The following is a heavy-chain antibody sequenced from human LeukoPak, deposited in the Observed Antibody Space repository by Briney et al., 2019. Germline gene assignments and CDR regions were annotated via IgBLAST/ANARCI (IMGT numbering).Heavy chain of an antibody. J-gene: IGHJ4*02. CDR2: MNPDGSTK. Sequence: GGSLRLSCAASGFAFSSSWMAWVRQAPGKGLEWVANMNPDGSTKNHVDSVRGRFTISRDNAKNSLYLQMNSLRADDTAVYYCARDSGYSAFDYWGQGTLVTV. CDR3: ARDSGYSAFDY. D-gene: IGHD5-12*01. V-gene: IGHV3-7*05. CDR1: GFAFSSSW.